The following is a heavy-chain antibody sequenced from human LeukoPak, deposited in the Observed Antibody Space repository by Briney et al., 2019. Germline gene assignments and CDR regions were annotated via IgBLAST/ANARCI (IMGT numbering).Heavy chain of an antibody. CDR2: INPSGSST. V-gene: IGHV1-46*01. J-gene: IGHJ4*02. CDR3: ARGMPFDY. Sequence: GASVKVSCKASGYTFTSHYMHWVRQAPGQGLEWMGLINPSGSSTLYAQKFQGRVTMTRDMSTTTDYMELSSLRSEDTAVYYCARGMPFDYWGQGTLVTVSS. CDR1: GYTFTSHY. D-gene: IGHD2-2*01.